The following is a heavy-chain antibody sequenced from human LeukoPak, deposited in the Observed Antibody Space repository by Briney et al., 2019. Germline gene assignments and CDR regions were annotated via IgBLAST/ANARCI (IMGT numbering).Heavy chain of an antibody. D-gene: IGHD3/OR15-3a*01. Sequence: SETLSLTCAVSGGPISSGNYYWGWIRQHPGKGLEWIGSVYYSGSTYYNPSLKSRLTISKDTSKNQFSLKLSSVTAADTAVYFCATSRNVDQFDIWGQGTMVTVSS. CDR2: VYYSGST. CDR3: ATSRNVDQFDI. CDR1: GGPISSGNYY. J-gene: IGHJ3*02. V-gene: IGHV4-31*11.